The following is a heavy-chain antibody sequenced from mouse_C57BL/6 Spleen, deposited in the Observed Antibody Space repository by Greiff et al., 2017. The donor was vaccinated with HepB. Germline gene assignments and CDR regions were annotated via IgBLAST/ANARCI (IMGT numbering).Heavy chain of an antibody. CDR3: ARMGIYYGNSYYAMDY. V-gene: IGHV1-64*01. CDR2: IHPNSGST. Sequence: QVHVKQPGAELVKPGASVKLSCKASGYTFTSYWMHWVKQRPGQGLEWIGMIHPNSGSTNYNEKFKSKATLTVDKSSSTAYMQLSSLTSEDSAVYYCARMGIYYGNSYYAMDYWGQGTSVTVSS. CDR1: GYTFTSYW. D-gene: IGHD2-1*01. J-gene: IGHJ4*01.